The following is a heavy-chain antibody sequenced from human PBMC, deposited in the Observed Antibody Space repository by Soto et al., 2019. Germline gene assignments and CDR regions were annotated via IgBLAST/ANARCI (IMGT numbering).Heavy chain of an antibody. Sequence: PSETLSLTCPVSGGSVSDKTYYWSWIRQPPGKGLEWIGYVYYSGTTNYNPSLKSRVSISVDTSQNQFSLRLNSVTAADTALYYCARTTAVPDTLRSRYYFDYWGQGTLVTVS. V-gene: IGHV4-61*01. CDR3: ARTTAVPDTLRSRYYFDY. J-gene: IGHJ4*02. CDR2: VYYSGTT. CDR1: GGSVSDKTYY. D-gene: IGHD6-19*01.